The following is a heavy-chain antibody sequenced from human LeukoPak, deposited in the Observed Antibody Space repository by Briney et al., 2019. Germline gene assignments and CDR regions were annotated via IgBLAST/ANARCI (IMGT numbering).Heavy chain of an antibody. Sequence: GGSLRLSCAASGFTFSSYWMSWVRQAPGKGLEWVANIKQNGSEKYYVDSVKGRFTISRDNAKNSLYLQMNSLRAEDTAVYYCAKLYYYDSSGPYFDYWGQGTLVTVSS. J-gene: IGHJ4*02. D-gene: IGHD3-22*01. V-gene: IGHV3-7*01. CDR3: AKLYYYDSSGPYFDY. CDR1: GFTFSSYW. CDR2: IKQNGSEK.